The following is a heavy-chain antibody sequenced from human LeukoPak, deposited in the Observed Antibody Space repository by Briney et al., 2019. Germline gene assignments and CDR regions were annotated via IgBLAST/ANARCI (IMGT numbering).Heavy chain of an antibody. Sequence: GGSLRLSCSASGFTFSTYGMNWVRQAPGKGLEWVSAISGSGGSTYYADSVKGRFTISRDNSKNTLYLQMNSLRAEDTAVYYCVKRYYYYYMDVWGKGTTVTVSS. CDR1: GFTFSTYG. CDR2: ISGSGGST. J-gene: IGHJ6*03. V-gene: IGHV3-23*01. CDR3: VKRYYYYYMDV.